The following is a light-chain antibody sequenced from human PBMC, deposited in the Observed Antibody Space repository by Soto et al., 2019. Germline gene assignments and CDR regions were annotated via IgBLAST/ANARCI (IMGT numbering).Light chain of an antibody. CDR2: GAS. J-gene: IGKJ5*01. CDR1: QSVSSR. Sequence: EIVLTQSPGTLSLSPGERATLSCRASQSVSSRLAWYQQKPGQAPRLLISGASSRATGIPDRFSGSGSGTDFTLTIGRLEPEDFAVYYCQQYGSSPITFGQGTRLEI. CDR3: QQYGSSPIT. V-gene: IGKV3-20*01.